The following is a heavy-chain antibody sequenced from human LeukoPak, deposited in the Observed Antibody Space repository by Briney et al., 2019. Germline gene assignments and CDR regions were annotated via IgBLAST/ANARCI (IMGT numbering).Heavy chain of an antibody. Sequence: PSQTLSLTCTVSGGSISSGGYYWSWLRRHPGKGLEWIGYIYYSGSTYYNPSLKSRVTISVDTSKNQFSLKLSSVTAADTAMYDCARGRSANTAMVTLFFDYWGQGTLVTVSS. CDR2: IYYSGST. CDR3: ARGRSANTAMVTLFFDY. D-gene: IGHD5-18*01. CDR1: GGSISSGGYY. J-gene: IGHJ4*02. V-gene: IGHV4-31*03.